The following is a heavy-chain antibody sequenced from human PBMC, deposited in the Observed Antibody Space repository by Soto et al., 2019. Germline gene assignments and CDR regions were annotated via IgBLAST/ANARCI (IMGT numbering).Heavy chain of an antibody. Sequence: PGGSLRLSCAASGFTFSSYSMNWARQAPGKGLEWISYISSSSSTIYYADSVKGRFTISRDNAKNSLYLQMNSLRAEGTAVYYCAREYCSSTSCLNWFDPWGQGTLVTVSS. CDR3: AREYCSSTSCLNWFDP. J-gene: IGHJ5*02. CDR2: ISSSSSTI. CDR1: GFTFSSYS. V-gene: IGHV3-48*01. D-gene: IGHD2-2*01.